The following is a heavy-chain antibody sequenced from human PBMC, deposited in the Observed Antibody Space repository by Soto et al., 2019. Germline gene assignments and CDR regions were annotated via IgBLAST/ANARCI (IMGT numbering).Heavy chain of an antibody. J-gene: IGHJ6*03. CDR3: ARHARAGPSAFF. CDR1: GGSISSSSYY. CDR2: IYYSGST. Sequence: SETLSLTCTVSGGSISSSSYYWGWIRQPPGKGLEWIGSIYYSGSTYYNPSLKSRVTISVDTSKNQFSLKLSSVTAADTAIYYCARHARAGPSAFFWGKGTTVTFS. D-gene: IGHD6-13*01. V-gene: IGHV4-39*01.